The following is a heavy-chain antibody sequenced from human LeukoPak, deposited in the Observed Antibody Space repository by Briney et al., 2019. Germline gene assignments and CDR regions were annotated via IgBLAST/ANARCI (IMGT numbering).Heavy chain of an antibody. Sequence: SETLSLTCSVFSGSIGSSFWNWIRLSPGKGVEWIGYISYNGRTNYSPSLKSRVIISIDTSKNQLSLNLTSVTAADTALYYCVRDRSGTYYSFDVWGKGTMVSVSA. CDR2: ISYNGRT. D-gene: IGHD1-26*01. CDR3: VRDRSGTYYSFDV. V-gene: IGHV4-59*13. J-gene: IGHJ3*01. CDR1: SGSIGSSF.